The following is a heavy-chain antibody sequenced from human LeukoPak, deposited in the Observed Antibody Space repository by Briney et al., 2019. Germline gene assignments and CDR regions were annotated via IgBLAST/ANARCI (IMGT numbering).Heavy chain of an antibody. J-gene: IGHJ4*02. CDR3: ARLYELSFGGVIVTYYFDY. V-gene: IGHV1-18*01. D-gene: IGHD3-16*02. Sequence: ASVKVTCKASGYTFTSYGISWVRQAPGQGLEWMGWISAYNGNTNYAQKLQGRVTMTTDTSTSTAYMELRRLRSDDTAVCYCARLYELSFGGVIVTYYFDYWGQGTLVTVSS. CDR2: ISAYNGNT. CDR1: GYTFTSYG.